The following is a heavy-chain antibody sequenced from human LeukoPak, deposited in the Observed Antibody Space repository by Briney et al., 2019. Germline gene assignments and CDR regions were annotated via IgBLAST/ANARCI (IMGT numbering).Heavy chain of an antibody. CDR2: IYTGGNT. Sequence: GGSLRLSCAASGFSVSSNYMSWVRQAPGKGLEWVSLIYTGGNTYYADSVKGRFTLSRDNSKNTVYLQMNSLRVEDTAMYYCASISDLLYYFDSWGQGTLVTVAS. J-gene: IGHJ4*02. CDR1: GFSVSSNY. CDR3: ASISDLLYYFDS. V-gene: IGHV3-66*01.